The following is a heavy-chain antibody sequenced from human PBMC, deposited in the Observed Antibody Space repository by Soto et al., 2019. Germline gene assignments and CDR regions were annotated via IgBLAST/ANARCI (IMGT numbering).Heavy chain of an antibody. Sequence: ASVKVSCKASGYTFTSYGISWVRQAPGQGLEWMGWISAYNGNTNYAQKLQGRVTMTTDTSTSTAYMELRSLRSDDTAVYYCARDETFKWGIVGSTNCFDTWGQGTLVTVSS. CDR3: ARDETFKWGIVGSTNCFDT. D-gene: IGHD1-26*01. CDR1: GYTFTSYG. CDR2: ISAYNGNT. V-gene: IGHV1-18*04. J-gene: IGHJ5*02.